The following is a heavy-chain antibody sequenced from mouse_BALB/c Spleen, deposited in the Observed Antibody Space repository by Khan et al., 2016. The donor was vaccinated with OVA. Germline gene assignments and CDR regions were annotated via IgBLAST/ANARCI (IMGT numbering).Heavy chain of an antibody. J-gene: IGHJ2*01. Sequence: QVQLKESGAELVRPGASVKLSCKTSGYIFTSYWIHWVKQRSGQVLEWIARIYPGTDNTYYNEKFKDQATLTADKSSSTTYMQLSSLKSADSDVFLCGREEDLNHFDHWGQGTTLTVSS. V-gene: IGHV1-76*01. CDR1: GYIFTSYW. CDR3: GREEDLNHFDH. CDR2: IYPGTDNT.